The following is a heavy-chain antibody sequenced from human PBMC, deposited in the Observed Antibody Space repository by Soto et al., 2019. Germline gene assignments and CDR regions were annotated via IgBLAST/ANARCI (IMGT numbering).Heavy chain of an antibody. D-gene: IGHD3-9*01. J-gene: IGHJ4*01. V-gene: IGHV3-23*01. CDR3: TKARWTGYDCYVPDY. CDR2: ISGSGGSP. Sequence: EVQVLESGGGLVQPGGSLRLSCAASGFTFSSYTMAWVRQAPGKGLGWVSSISGSGGSPYYAGSVQGRFTISRDNYKKTGSLQMTSLRAEDTATYHCTKARWTGYDCYVPDYWGHGTLVIVSS. CDR1: GFTFSSYT.